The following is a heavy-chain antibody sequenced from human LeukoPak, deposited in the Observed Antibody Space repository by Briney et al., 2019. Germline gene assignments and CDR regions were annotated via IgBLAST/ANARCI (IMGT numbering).Heavy chain of an antibody. V-gene: IGHV1-18*04. D-gene: IGHD5-18*01. Sequence: ASVKVSCKASGYTFTSYGISWVRQAPGQGLEWMGWIGAYNGNTNYAQKLQGRVTMTTDTSTSTAYMELRSLRSDDTAVYYCARVTYSYGYEGAFDIWGQGTMVTVSS. CDR3: ARVTYSYGYEGAFDI. CDR2: IGAYNGNT. CDR1: GYTFTSYG. J-gene: IGHJ3*02.